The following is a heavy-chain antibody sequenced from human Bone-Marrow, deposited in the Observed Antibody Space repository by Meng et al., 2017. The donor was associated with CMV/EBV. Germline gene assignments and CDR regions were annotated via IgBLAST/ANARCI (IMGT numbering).Heavy chain of an antibody. CDR1: GYTFTGYY. CDR2: INPNSGGT. CDR3: ARVVYCSSTSCYFYFDY. J-gene: IGHJ4*02. V-gene: IGHV1-2*02. Sequence: ASVKVSCKASGYTFTGYYMHWVRQAPGQGLEWMGWINPNSGGTNYAQKFQGRVTMTRDTSISTAYMELSRLRSDDTAVYYCARVVYCSSTSCYFYFDYWGRGTLVTVSS. D-gene: IGHD2-2*01.